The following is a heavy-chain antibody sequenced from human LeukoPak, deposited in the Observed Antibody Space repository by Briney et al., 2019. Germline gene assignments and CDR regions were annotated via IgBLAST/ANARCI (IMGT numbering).Heavy chain of an antibody. V-gene: IGHV3-7*01. D-gene: IGHD1-1*01. J-gene: IGHJ4*02. CDR2: MDPSGTQT. Sequence: FTSSGSGFTFNGSWMNWVRQAPGKGLEWVANMDPSGTQTRYVDSVKGRFTISKDDPGTSLYLEMHSLRAXDTAIYYCAIWTSGNYWGQGALVTVSS. CDR3: AIWTSGNY. CDR1: GFTFNGSW.